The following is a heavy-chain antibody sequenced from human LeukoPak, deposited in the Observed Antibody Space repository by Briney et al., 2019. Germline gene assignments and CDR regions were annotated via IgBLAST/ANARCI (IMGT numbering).Heavy chain of an antibody. CDR2: INPNSGGT. V-gene: IGHV1-2*02. CDR3: ARAYCSSTSCSDAFDI. J-gene: IGHJ3*02. Sequence: GASVKVSCTASGYTFTGYYMHWVRQAPGQGREWMGWINPNSGGTNYAQKFQGRVTMTRDTSISTAYMELSRLRSDDTAVYYCARAYCSSTSCSDAFDIWGQGTMVTVSS. CDR1: GYTFTGYY. D-gene: IGHD2-2*01.